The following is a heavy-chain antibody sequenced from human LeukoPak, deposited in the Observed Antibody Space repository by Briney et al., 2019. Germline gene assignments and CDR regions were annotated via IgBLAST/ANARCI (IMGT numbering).Heavy chain of an antibody. CDR3: ARVTTGGVSDF. V-gene: IGHV4-59*08. D-gene: IGHD4-17*01. Sequence: KPSETLSLTCTVSGGSISSYYWSWIRQPPGKGLEWIGYIHYSGSTNYNPSLKSRVTISVDTSKNQFSLKLSSVTAADTAIYYCARVTTGGVSDFWGQGTLVTVSS. CDR1: GGSISSYY. CDR2: IHYSGST. J-gene: IGHJ4*02.